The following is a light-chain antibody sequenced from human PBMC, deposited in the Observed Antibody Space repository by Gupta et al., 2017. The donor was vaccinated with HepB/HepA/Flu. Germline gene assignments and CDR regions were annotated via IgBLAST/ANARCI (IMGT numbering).Light chain of an antibody. J-gene: IGLJ2*01. V-gene: IGLV2-11*01. Sequence: QSAFAQPRSVSGSPGQSVTLSCTGTSSDVAYGYVSWYPQHPGKAPYRIMYDVTERPSGVPDRFSGSKSGNKDSLNISGLQAEDEADYHCCSYSITHTLIFGGGTTVKVL. CDR3: CSYSITHTLI. CDR2: DVT. CDR1: SSDVAYGY.